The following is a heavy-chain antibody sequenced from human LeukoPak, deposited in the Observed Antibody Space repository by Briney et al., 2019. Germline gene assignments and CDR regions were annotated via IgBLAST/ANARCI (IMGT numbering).Heavy chain of an antibody. CDR3: AGKRAVADPYYFEY. CDR2: IYYSGST. V-gene: IGHV4-59*01. J-gene: IGHJ4*02. D-gene: IGHD6-19*01. CDR1: GDSISSYY. Sequence: SETLSLTCTVSGDSISSYYWSWIRQPPGKGLEWIGYIYYSGSTNYNPSLKSRVTISVDTSKNQFSLKLSSVTAADTAVYYCAGKRAVADPYYFEYWGQGTLVTVSS.